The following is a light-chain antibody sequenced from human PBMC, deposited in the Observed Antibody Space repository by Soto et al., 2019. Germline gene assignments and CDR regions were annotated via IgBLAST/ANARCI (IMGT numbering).Light chain of an antibody. Sequence: DVQMTQPPPSLSASVGDSLTLTCRASQTVTPYLNWYQQKPGKAPKLLIYVASNLQSGVPSRFSGSGSGTDFTLTISRLQPEDFATYCCQHCYCTRVRFGEG. CDR3: QHCYCTRVR. J-gene: IGKJ4*01. V-gene: IGKV1-39*01. CDR2: VAS. CDR1: QTVTPY.